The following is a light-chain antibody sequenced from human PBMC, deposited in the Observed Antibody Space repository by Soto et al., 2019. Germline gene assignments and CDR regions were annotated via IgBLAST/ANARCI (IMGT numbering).Light chain of an antibody. CDR3: CSYTTSSTYV. J-gene: IGLJ1*01. CDR1: SSDVGGYNY. V-gene: IGLV2-14*03. CDR2: DVS. Sequence: QSALTQPASVSGSPGQSIAISCTGTSSDVGGYNYVYWYQQHPGIAPKLMIYDVSNRPSGVSNRFSGSKSGNTASLTISGLQAEDEADYYCCSYTTSSTYVFGTGTKLTVL.